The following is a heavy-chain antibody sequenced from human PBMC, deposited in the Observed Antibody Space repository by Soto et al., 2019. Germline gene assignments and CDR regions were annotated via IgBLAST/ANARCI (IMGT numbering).Heavy chain of an antibody. CDR3: AATYYYDSSGYYGYYYGMDV. J-gene: IGHJ6*02. Sequence: QVQLVQSGAEVKKPGSSVKVSCKASGGTFSSYAISWVRQAPGQGLEWMGGIIPIFGTANYAQKFQGRVTITADESTSTAFMELSSLRSEDTAVYYCAATYYYDSSGYYGYYYGMDVWGQGTTVTVSS. CDR2: IIPIFGTA. CDR1: GGTFSSYA. V-gene: IGHV1-69*01. D-gene: IGHD3-22*01.